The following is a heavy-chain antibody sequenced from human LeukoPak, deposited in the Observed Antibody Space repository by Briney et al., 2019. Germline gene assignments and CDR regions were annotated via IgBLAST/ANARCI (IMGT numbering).Heavy chain of an antibody. CDR2: IRYDGSNK. J-gene: IGHJ4*02. Sequence: GGSLRLSCAASGFTFSSYGMHWVRQAPGKGLEWVAFIRYDGSNKYYADSVKGRFTISRDNSKNTLYLQMNSLRAEDTAVYYCAKGRDYYDSNGYSPYYFDYWGQGTLVTVSS. D-gene: IGHD3-22*01. V-gene: IGHV3-30*02. CDR3: AKGRDYYDSNGYSPYYFDY. CDR1: GFTFSSYG.